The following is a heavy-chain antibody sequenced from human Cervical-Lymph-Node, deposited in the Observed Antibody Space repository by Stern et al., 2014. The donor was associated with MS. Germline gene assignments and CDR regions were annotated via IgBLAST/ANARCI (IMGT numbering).Heavy chain of an antibody. Sequence: QVQLVESGAEVKKPGSSVKVSCKASGGTFSSYVISWVRQAPGQGLEWMGRIIPIFGLANYPQKFQGRVTITADKSTSTVYMDLSSLRSEDTAVYYCARGTSVTPLYYYGMDVWGQGTTVTVSS. D-gene: IGHD4-17*01. J-gene: IGHJ6*02. V-gene: IGHV1-69*09. CDR1: GGTFSSYV. CDR2: IIPIFGLA. CDR3: ARGTSVTPLYYYGMDV.